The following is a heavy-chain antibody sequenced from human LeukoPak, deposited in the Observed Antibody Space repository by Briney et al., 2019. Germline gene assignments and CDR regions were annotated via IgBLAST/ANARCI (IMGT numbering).Heavy chain of an antibody. D-gene: IGHD3-9*01. V-gene: IGHV3-30*04. CDR3: ARVIRYSYYMDV. CDR2: ISYDGDNK. CDR1: GFTFSSCA. Sequence: GRSLRLSCAASGFTFSSCAMHWVRQAPGKGLEWVAVISYDGDNKYYADSVKGRFTISRDNAKNSLYLQMNSLRAEDTAVYYCARVIRYSYYMDVWGKGTTVTISS. J-gene: IGHJ6*03.